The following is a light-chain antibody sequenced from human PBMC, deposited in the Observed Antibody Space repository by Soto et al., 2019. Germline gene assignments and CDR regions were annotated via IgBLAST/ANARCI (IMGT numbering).Light chain of an antibody. CDR2: DAS. CDR1: QSVSSY. CDR3: KQRSDWPPYT. V-gene: IGKV3-11*01. J-gene: IGKJ2*01. Sequence: EIVLTQSPDTLSLSPGERATLSCRASQSVSSYLAWYQQKPGQPPRLLIYDASNSATGIPARFSGSGSGTDFTLTISSLEAEDFAVYYCKQRSDWPPYTFGQGTKLEI.